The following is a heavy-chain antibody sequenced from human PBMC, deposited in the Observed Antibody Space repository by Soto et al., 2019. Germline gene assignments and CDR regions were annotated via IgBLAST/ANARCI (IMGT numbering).Heavy chain of an antibody. V-gene: IGHV4-59*01. CDR2: IHSSGST. CDR1: GGSMGTYF. J-gene: IGHJ4*02. Sequence: QVQLQESGPGLVKPSATLSLTCVVPGGSMGTYFWNWFRQPPGKGLEWVGYIHSSGSTKYNPSLNXRVTISLDTPKSQFSLKLTSVSAADTAVYYCAIGAGWLTDYWGQGTHVTVSS. CDR3: AIGAGWLTDY. D-gene: IGHD5-12*01.